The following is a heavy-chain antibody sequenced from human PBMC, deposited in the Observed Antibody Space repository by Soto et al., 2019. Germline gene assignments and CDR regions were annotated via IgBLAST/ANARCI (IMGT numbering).Heavy chain of an antibody. CDR3: ARAYYDFWSGYYQDY. Sequence: SETLSLTCTVSGGSIRSDGYYWNWIRQPPGKGLEWIGSFYYTGTTNFSPSLKSRVTVSVDTSKNQFSLKLSSVTAADTAVYFCARAYYDFWSGYYQDYWGQGTLVTVSS. V-gene: IGHV4-61*08. CDR2: FYYTGTT. CDR1: GGSIRSDGYY. D-gene: IGHD3-3*01. J-gene: IGHJ4*02.